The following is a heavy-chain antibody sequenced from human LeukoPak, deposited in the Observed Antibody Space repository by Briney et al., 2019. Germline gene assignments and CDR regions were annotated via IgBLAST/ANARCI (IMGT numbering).Heavy chain of an antibody. CDR2: IYYSGST. Sequence: SETLSLTCTVSGGSISSSSYYWGWIRQPPGKGLEWIGSIYYSGSTYYNPSLKSRVTISVDTSKNQFSLKLSSVTAADKAVYYCARRQPVAGSFDYWGQGTLVTVSS. CDR3: ARRQPVAGSFDY. D-gene: IGHD6-19*01. V-gene: IGHV4-39*01. CDR1: GGSISSSSYY. J-gene: IGHJ4*02.